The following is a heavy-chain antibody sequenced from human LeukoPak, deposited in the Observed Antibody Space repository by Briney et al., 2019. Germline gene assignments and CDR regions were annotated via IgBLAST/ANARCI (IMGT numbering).Heavy chain of an antibody. CDR2: MNPNSGNT. Sequence: ASVKVSCKASGYTFTNYDINWVRQATGQGPEWMGWMNPNSGNTGYAQKFQDRVTMTRNTSNSTAYMELSSLRSEDTAVYYCARAIASAGSNWFEPWGQGTLVTVSS. D-gene: IGHD6-13*01. CDR3: ARAIASAGSNWFEP. CDR1: GYTFTNYD. V-gene: IGHV1-8*01. J-gene: IGHJ5*02.